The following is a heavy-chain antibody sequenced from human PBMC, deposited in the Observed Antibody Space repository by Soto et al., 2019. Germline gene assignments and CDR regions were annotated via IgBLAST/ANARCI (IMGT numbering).Heavy chain of an antibody. CDR3: ARDLVDTAMVAYYYHGMDV. Sequence: SVKVSCKASGGTFSSYAISWVRQAPGQGLEWMGGIIPIFGTANYAQKFQGRVTITADESTSTAYMELSSLRSEDTAVYYCARDLVDTAMVAYYYHGMDVWGQGTTVTVSS. CDR2: IIPIFGTA. V-gene: IGHV1-69*13. D-gene: IGHD5-18*01. CDR1: GGTFSSYA. J-gene: IGHJ6*02.